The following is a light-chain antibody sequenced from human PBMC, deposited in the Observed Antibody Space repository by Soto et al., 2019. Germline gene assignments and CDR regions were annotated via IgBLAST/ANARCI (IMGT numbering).Light chain of an antibody. J-gene: IGLJ3*02. CDR3: NSYTTSSTWV. Sequence: QSALTQPASVSGSPGQSITISCSGTSSDVGFYNYVSWFQQYPGKAPQLMIFEVTNRPSGVSDRFSGSKSDNTASLTISGLQADDEADYFCNSYTTSSTWVFGGTQLTVL. V-gene: IGLV2-14*01. CDR1: SSDVGFYNY. CDR2: EVT.